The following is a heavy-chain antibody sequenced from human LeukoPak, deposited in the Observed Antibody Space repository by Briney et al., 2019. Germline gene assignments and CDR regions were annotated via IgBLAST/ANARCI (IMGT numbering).Heavy chain of an antibody. CDR2: ISVSGDAT. Sequence: PGGSLRLSCAVSGFTLSRNAMTWVRQAPGKGLQWISSISVSGDATDYADSVKGRFTIYRDISKNTLYLQMNSLRVEDTAVYYCAKHRENYGDSCLDDYWGQGTLVTVSS. CDR3: AKHRENYGDSCLDDY. V-gene: IGHV3-23*01. CDR1: GFTLSRNA. D-gene: IGHD4-17*01. J-gene: IGHJ4*02.